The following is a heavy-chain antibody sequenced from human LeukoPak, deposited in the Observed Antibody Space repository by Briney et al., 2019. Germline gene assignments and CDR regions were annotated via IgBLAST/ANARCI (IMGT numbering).Heavy chain of an antibody. CDR3: ARGVRDVPLYGMDV. CDR1: GYTFNDYG. Sequence: GGSLRLSCAASGYTFNDYGVSWVRQAPTKGLEWISGITCSGATTAYADSVKGRFTISRDNAKNSLFLEMNSLTAEDTALYYCARGVRDVPLYGMDVWGQGTTVTVSS. V-gene: IGHV3-20*04. J-gene: IGHJ6*02. CDR2: ITCSGATT.